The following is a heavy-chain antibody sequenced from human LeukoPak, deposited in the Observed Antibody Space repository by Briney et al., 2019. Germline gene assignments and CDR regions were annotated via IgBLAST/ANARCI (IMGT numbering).Heavy chain of an antibody. V-gene: IGHV3-53*01. Sequence: GGSLRLSCTVSGFTVSSDSMSWVRQAPGKGLEWVSFIYSGGSTHYSDSVKGRFTISRDNSKNTLYVHMNSLRADDTAVYYCAKDKPAGGFDYWGQGTLVTVSS. CDR2: IYSGGST. J-gene: IGHJ4*02. CDR3: AKDKPAGGFDY. CDR1: GFTVSSDS.